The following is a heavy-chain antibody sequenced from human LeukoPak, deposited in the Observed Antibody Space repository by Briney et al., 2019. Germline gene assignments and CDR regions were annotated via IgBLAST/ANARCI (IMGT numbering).Heavy chain of an antibody. Sequence: GGSLRLSCAASGLTFSSYWMHWVRQAPGQGLVWVSHINSDGSSTSYADSVKGRFTIARDNAKNTLYLQMNSLRAEDTAVYYCARGMYSKTPFRNWFDPWGQGTLVTVSS. CDR3: ARGMYSKTPFRNWFDP. V-gene: IGHV3-74*01. CDR1: GLTFSSYW. CDR2: INSDGSST. J-gene: IGHJ5*02. D-gene: IGHD1-26*01.